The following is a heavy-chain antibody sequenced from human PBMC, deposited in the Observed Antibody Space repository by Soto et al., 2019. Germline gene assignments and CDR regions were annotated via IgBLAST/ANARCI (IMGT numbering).Heavy chain of an antibody. CDR3: ARKYCISTSCRSNYFDY. D-gene: IGHD2-2*01. CDR2: IYYSGST. V-gene: IGHV4-61*01. Sequence: SETLSLTCNVSGGSVSSGRYYWSWIRKPPGKGLEWIGYIYYSGSTNYNPSLKSRVTISVDTSKNQFSLKLSSVTAADTAVYYCARKYCISTSCRSNYFDYWGQGTLVTVSS. CDR1: GGSVSSGRYY. J-gene: IGHJ4*02.